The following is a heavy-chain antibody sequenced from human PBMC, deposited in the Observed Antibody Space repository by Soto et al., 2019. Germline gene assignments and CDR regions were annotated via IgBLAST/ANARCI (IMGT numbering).Heavy chain of an antibody. CDR3: AKTANGWFSAFDI. CDR2: ISGSGGTT. Sequence: EVQLLESGGGLVQPGGSLRLSCAASGFTFSSYAMSWVHQAPGKGLEWVSAISGSGGTTYYADSVKGRFTFSRDNSKNTLYLQMNSLRAEAPAVYYSAKTANGWFSAFDIWRQATMVNVSS. J-gene: IGHJ3*02. CDR1: GFTFSSYA. D-gene: IGHD6-19*01. V-gene: IGHV3-23*01.